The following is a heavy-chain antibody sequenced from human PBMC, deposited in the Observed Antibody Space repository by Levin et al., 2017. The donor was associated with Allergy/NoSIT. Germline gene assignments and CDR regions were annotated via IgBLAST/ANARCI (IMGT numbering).Heavy chain of an antibody. CDR1: GYSFTTYW. J-gene: IGHJ4*02. CDR3: ARHTTHDFWSGYYYVY. V-gene: IGHV5-51*01. D-gene: IGHD3-3*01. Sequence: GESLKISCKGSGYSFTTYWIGWVRQMPGKGLEWMGIIYPGDSDTRYSPSFQGQVTISADKSISTAYLQWSSLKASDTGMYYCARHTTHDFWSGYYYVYWGQGTLVTVSS. CDR2: IYPGDSDT.